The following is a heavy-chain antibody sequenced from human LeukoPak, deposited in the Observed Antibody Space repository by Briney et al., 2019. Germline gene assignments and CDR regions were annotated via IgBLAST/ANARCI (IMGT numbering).Heavy chain of an antibody. CDR1: GASISSSSYY. V-gene: IGHV4-39*01. CDR3: ARVLGLAVAGPQDY. D-gene: IGHD6-19*01. J-gene: IGHJ4*02. Sequence: SETLSLTCTVSGASISSSSYYWVWIRQPPGKGLEWIGTIYYSGSTYYNVSLKGRVTISVDTSKNQFSLKLSSMTAADTAVYFCARVLGLAVAGPQDYWGQGTLVTVSS. CDR2: IYYSGST.